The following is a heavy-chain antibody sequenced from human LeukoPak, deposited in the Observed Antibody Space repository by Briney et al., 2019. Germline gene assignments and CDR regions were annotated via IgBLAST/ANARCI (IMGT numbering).Heavy chain of an antibody. D-gene: IGHD4-17*01. CDR1: GGSISSVGYS. CDR2: IYHSGST. J-gene: IGHJ4*02. V-gene: IGHV4-30-2*01. Sequence: SQTLSLTCAVSGGSISSVGYSWSWIRQPPGKGLEWIGYIYHSGSTYYNPSLKSRVTISVDRSKNQFYLKLRSVPAAATAVYYCAGLVKAPNGDYFVYWGRGTLVSVPS. CDR3: AGLVKAPNGDYFVY.